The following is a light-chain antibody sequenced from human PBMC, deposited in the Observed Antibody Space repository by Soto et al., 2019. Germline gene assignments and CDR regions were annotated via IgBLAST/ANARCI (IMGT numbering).Light chain of an antibody. CDR3: QQRSKWPPIT. V-gene: IGKV3-11*01. CDR2: DAS. J-gene: IGKJ5*01. Sequence: EIVLTQSPDTLSLSPGERATLSCRASQSISSSLARYQQRPGQAPRLLIYDASNRAAGIPARFSGRGSGTDFTLTISGLEPEDVAVYYCQQRSKWPPITFGQGKRLAIK. CDR1: QSISSS.